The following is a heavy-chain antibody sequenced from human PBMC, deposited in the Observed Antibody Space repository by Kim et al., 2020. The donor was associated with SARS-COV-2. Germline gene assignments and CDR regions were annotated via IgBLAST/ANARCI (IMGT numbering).Heavy chain of an antibody. V-gene: IGHV3-48*04. CDR2: ISSSSSTI. CDR1: GFTFRSYS. J-gene: IGHJ6*02. CDR3: ARDGSIGWFGEPDYYYYGMDV. Sequence: GGSLRLSCAASGFTFRSYSMNWVRQAPGKGLEWVSYISSSSSTIYYADSVKGRFTISRDNAKNSLYLQMNSLRAEHTAVYYCARDGSIGWFGEPDYYYYGMDVWGQGTTVTVSS. D-gene: IGHD3-10*01.